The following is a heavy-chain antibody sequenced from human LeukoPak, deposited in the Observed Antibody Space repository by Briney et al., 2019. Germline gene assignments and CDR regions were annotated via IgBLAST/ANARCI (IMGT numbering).Heavy chain of an antibody. CDR2: ISGSGGST. CDR3: AKDTRCSSTSCGGGAFDI. V-gene: IGHV3-23*01. D-gene: IGHD2-2*01. CDR1: GFTFSSYA. Sequence: QSGGSLRLSCAASGFTFSSYAMSWVRQAPGKGLEWVAAISGSGGSTYYADSVKGRFTISRDNSKNTLYLQMNSLRAEDTAVYYCAKDTRCSSTSCGGGAFDIWGQGTMVTVSS. J-gene: IGHJ3*02.